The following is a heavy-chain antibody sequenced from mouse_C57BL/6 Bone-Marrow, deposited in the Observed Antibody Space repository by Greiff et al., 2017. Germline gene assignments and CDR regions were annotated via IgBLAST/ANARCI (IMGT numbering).Heavy chain of an antibody. CDR2: IDPSDSHT. V-gene: IGHV1-50*01. D-gene: IGHD1-1*01. CDR3: ARALYYGSTYYAMDY. J-gene: IGHJ4*01. CDR1: GYTFTSYW. Sequence: QVQLQQPGAELVKPGASVKLSCKASGYTFTSYWMQWVKQRPGQGLEWIGEIDPSDSHTNYNQKFKGKATLTVDTSSSTAYMQLSSLTSDDSAVYYCARALYYGSTYYAMDYWGQGTSVTVSS.